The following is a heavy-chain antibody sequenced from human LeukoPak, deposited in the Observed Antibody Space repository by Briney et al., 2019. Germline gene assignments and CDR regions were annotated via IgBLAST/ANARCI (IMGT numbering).Heavy chain of an antibody. CDR1: GFTFDDYA. Sequence: AGGSLRLSCAASGFTFDDYAMHWVRQAPGKGLEWVSGISWNSGSIGYADSVKGRFTISRDNAKNSLYLQMNSLRAEDTALYYCAKDKHGMDVWGQGTTVTVSS. V-gene: IGHV3-9*01. CDR2: ISWNSGSI. J-gene: IGHJ6*02. CDR3: AKDKHGMDV.